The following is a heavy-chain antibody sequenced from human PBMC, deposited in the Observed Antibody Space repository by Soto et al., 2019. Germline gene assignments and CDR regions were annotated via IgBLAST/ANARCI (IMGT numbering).Heavy chain of an antibody. CDR2: ISATGGGT. J-gene: IGHJ4*02. V-gene: IGHV3-23*01. D-gene: IGHD3-16*01. Sequence: GGPLRPSCAASGFNFSNYAMSGVRQAPGKGLEWVSLISATGGGTYYADSVKGRFTISRDNSHNSLYLQVHSLTAEDTAVYYCAKDRRAGGNSAFYFDFWGQGAQVTVSS. CDR1: GFNFSNYA. CDR3: AKDRRAGGNSAFYFDF.